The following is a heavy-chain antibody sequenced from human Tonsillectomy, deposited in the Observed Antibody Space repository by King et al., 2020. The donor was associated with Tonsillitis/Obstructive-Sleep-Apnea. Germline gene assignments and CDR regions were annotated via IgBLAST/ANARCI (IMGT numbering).Heavy chain of an antibody. Sequence: VQLVESGGGLVKPGGSLRLSCAASGFTFSSHNMNWVRQAPVKGLEWVSSITRSSNYQYYADSVKGRLTISRDNAKNSLYRQMTSLRAEDTAVYYCARDLRPVVTPVAYFDLWGRGTLVTVSS. CDR3: ARDLRPVVTPVAYFDL. D-gene: IGHD4-23*01. V-gene: IGHV3-21*01. CDR2: ITRSSNYQ. J-gene: IGHJ2*01. CDR1: GFTFSSHN.